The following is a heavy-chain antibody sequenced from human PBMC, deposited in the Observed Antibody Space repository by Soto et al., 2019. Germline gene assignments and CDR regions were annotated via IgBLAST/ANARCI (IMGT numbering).Heavy chain of an antibody. J-gene: IGHJ4*02. Sequence: SETLSLTCGVSGGSIISSNWWSCVRQPPGKGLEWIGEIYHSGSTNYNPSLKSRVTISVDKSKNQFSLKLSSVTAADTAVYYCARWYYYDSSGYYFDYWGQGTLVPVSS. CDR3: ARWYYYDSSGYYFDY. CDR2: IYHSGST. V-gene: IGHV4-4*02. CDR1: GGSIISSNW. D-gene: IGHD3-22*01.